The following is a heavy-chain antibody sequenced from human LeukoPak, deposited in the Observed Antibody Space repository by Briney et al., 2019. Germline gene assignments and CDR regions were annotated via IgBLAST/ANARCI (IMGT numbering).Heavy chain of an antibody. Sequence: SETLSLTFTVSGDSISSNDWYWDWFRQPPGKGLEWIGSIYYRGNTYYNPSLKSRVTISVDTSKNQFSLKLRSVTATDTAVYYCARRRGSGTYSGAFNYDYYYYMDVWGKGTTVTISS. CDR1: GDSISSNDWY. CDR3: ARRRGSGTYSGAFNYDYYYYMDV. J-gene: IGHJ6*03. V-gene: IGHV4-39*01. D-gene: IGHD3-10*01. CDR2: IYYRGNT.